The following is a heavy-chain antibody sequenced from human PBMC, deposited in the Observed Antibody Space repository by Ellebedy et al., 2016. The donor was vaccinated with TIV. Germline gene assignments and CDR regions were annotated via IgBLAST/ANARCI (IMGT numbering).Heavy chain of an antibody. Sequence: SETLSLXXIVSGDSISTHNWWSWVRQPPGTGLAWISENHHGGSTNYNPSLKSRVTISVDRSNNHFSLKMSSMTAADTAVYYCAAKGVVSRTFDIWGQGTMVAVSS. J-gene: IGHJ3*02. CDR2: NHHGGST. D-gene: IGHD2-15*01. V-gene: IGHV4-4*02. CDR1: GDSISTHNW. CDR3: AAKGVVSRTFDI.